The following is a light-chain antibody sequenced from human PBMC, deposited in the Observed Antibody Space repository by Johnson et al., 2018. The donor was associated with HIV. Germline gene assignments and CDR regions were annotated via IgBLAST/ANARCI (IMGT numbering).Light chain of an antibody. CDR3: ATWDSSLSGGV. J-gene: IGLJ1*01. CDR2: ENN. Sequence: QPVLTQPPSVSAAPGQKVTISCSGSSSNIGNNYVSWYQQLPGTAPKLLIYENNKRPSGIPDRFSASKSGTSATLGLTGLQTGDEAEYYCATWDSSLSGGVFGTGTKVTVL. CDR1: SSNIGNNY. V-gene: IGLV1-51*02.